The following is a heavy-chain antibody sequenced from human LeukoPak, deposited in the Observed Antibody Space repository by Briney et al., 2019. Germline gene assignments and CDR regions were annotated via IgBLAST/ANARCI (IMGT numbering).Heavy chain of an antibody. Sequence: GGSLRISCAASGCTFSSHEMNSVRQAPGKGLEWVSAISASGDTTYYADSVKGRFTISRDNSKNTQYLQMNSLGAEDTTVYYCAKGSHFDNWGQGTLVTVSS. J-gene: IGHJ4*02. CDR3: AKGSHFDN. CDR2: ISASGDTT. V-gene: IGHV3-23*01. CDR1: GCTFSSHE.